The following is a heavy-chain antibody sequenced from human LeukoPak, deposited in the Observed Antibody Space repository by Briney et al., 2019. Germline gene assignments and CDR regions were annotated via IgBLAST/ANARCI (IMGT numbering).Heavy chain of an antibody. CDR3: ARRKGIEVPGNDY. V-gene: IGHV1-18*01. CDR1: GGTFSSYA. Sequence: ASVKVSCKASGGTFSSYAITWVRQAPGQGLEWMGWIFPHNGDTHYAQKLQGRVTLTTDTSASTAYMELRSLKSDDTAVYFCARRKGIEVPGNDYWGQGTLVTVSS. J-gene: IGHJ4*02. D-gene: IGHD6-19*01. CDR2: IFPHNGDT.